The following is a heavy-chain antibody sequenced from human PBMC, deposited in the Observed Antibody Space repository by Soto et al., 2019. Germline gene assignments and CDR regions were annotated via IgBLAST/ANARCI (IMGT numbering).Heavy chain of an antibody. J-gene: IGHJ4*02. CDR3: ARSSRSSPDEYYFDS. D-gene: IGHD1-26*01. Sequence: QVPLQESGPGLMKPSQTLSLTWPVSGGSISDTSYFWSWVRQPPGKGLEWIGHSYCTGCTYFNPSLKSRFSMTVDTSRNQYSLKLSSMTAADTAIYYCARSSRSSPDEYYFDSWGQGTLVTVSS. V-gene: IGHV4-30-4*01. CDR2: SYCTGCT. CDR1: GGSISDTSYF.